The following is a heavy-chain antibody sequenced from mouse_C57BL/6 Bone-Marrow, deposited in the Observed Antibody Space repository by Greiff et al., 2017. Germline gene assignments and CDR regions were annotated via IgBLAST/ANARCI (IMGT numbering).Heavy chain of an antibody. J-gene: IGHJ2*01. D-gene: IGHD2-4*01. V-gene: IGHV1-50*01. CDR3: VIYYDYDY. CDR2: IDPSDSYT. Sequence: QLPGAELVKPGASVQLSCKASGYTFTSYWMQWVKQRPGQGLEWIGEIDPSDSYTNYNQKFKGKATLTVDTSSSTAYMQLSSLTSEDSAVYYCVIYYDYDYWGQGTTLTVSS. CDR1: GYTFTSYW.